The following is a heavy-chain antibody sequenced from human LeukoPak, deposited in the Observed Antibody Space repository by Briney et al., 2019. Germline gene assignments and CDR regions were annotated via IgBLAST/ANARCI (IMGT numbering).Heavy chain of an antibody. J-gene: IGHJ6*02. Sequence: ASVKVSCKASGYTFTSYYMHWVRQAPGQGLEWMGIINPSGGSTTYAQKLQGRVTMTRDTSTRTVYMELSSLRSEDTAVYYCTRGGYGMDVWGQGTTVTVSS. CDR1: GYTFTSYY. CDR3: TRGGYGMDV. CDR2: INPSGGST. V-gene: IGHV1-46*01. D-gene: IGHD4-23*01.